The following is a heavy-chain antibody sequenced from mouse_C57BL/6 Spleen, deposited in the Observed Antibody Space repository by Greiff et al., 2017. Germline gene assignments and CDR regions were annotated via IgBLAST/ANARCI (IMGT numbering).Heavy chain of an antibody. J-gene: IGHJ2*01. V-gene: IGHV1-74*01. D-gene: IGHD1-1*01. Sequence: QVQLQQPGAELVKPGASVKVSCKASGYTFTSYWMHWVKQRPGQGLEWIGRIHPSDSDTNYNQKFKGKATLTVDKSSSTAYMQLSRLTSEDSAVYYCATYYYSSSYDCFDYWGQGTTLTVSS. CDR1: GYTFTSYW. CDR3: ATYYYSSSYDCFDY. CDR2: IHPSDSDT.